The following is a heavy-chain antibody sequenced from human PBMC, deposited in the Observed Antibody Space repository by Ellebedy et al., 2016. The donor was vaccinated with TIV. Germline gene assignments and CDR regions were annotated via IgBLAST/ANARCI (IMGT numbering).Heavy chain of an antibody. V-gene: IGHV3-23*03. J-gene: IGHJ3*02. D-gene: IGHD2-21*02. CDR3: AKGEVVTAIGAFDI. Sequence: GGSLRLSCAASGFTFSSYAMSWVRQAPGKGLEWVSVIYSGGSTYYADSVKGRFTISRDNSKNTLYLQMNSLRAEDTAVYYCAKGEVVTAIGAFDIWGQGTMVTVSS. CDR1: GFTFSSYA. CDR2: IYSGGST.